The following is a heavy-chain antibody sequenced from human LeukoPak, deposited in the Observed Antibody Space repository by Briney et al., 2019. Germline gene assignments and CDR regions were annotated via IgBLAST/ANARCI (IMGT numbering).Heavy chain of an antibody. D-gene: IGHD3-10*01. Sequence: PSETLSLTCAVYGGSFSGYYWSWIRQPPGKGLEWIGEINHSGSTNYNPSLKSRVTISVDTSKNQFSLKLSSVTAADTAVYYCARGPYYYGSGSYYSWGQGTLVTVSS. V-gene: IGHV4-34*01. J-gene: IGHJ5*02. CDR3: ARGPYYYGSGSYYS. CDR1: GGSFSGYY. CDR2: INHSGST.